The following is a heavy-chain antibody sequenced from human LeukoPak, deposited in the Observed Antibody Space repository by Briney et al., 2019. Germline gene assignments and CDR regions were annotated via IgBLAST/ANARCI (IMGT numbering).Heavy chain of an antibody. D-gene: IGHD3-9*01. Sequence: GGSLTLSCAASGFIFSNYAMSWVRQAPGKGLEWVSAIIGRGSSTYYADSVKGRFTISRDNSKNTLYLQRNRLRAEDTAVYYCAKWGDYDILTGYYDSDYWGQGTLVTVSS. CDR3: AKWGDYDILTGYYDSDY. V-gene: IGHV3-23*01. CDR2: IIGRGSST. J-gene: IGHJ4*02. CDR1: GFIFSNYA.